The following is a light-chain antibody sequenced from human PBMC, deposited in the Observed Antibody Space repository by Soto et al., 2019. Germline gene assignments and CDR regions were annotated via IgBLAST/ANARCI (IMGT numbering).Light chain of an antibody. J-gene: IGKJ1*01. CDR2: KAS. CDR1: QGIRND. CDR3: LQYETYWT. Sequence: AIQLTKSPSSLSASVVDRVTITCRASQGIRNDLGWYQQKPGKAPKLLIYKASSLESGVPSRFSGSGSGTEFTLTISSLQPDDVATYYCLQYETYWTFGQGTKVDIK. V-gene: IGKV1-6*01.